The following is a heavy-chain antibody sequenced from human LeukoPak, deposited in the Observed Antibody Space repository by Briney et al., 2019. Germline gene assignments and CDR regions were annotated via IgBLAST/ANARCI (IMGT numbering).Heavy chain of an antibody. CDR3: AKVGCSSTSCYMWFDY. V-gene: IGHV3-66*01. CDR2: IYSGGST. D-gene: IGHD2-2*02. J-gene: IGHJ4*02. CDR1: GFTVSSND. Sequence: GGSLRLSCAASGFTVSSNDMSWVRQAPGKGLEWVSLIYSGGSTYYADSVRGRFTISRDNSKNTLYLQMNSLRAEDTAVYYCAKVGCSSTSCYMWFDYWGQGTLVTVSS.